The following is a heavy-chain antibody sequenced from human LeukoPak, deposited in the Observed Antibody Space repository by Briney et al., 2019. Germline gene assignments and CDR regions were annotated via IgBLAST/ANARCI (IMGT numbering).Heavy chain of an antibody. V-gene: IGHV3-7*01. CDR3: AREYGVFGLDY. Sequence: GGSLRLSCATSGFTFSTYWMTWVRQAPGKGLEWVANIKEDGSLKYYVDSVKGRFTISRDNAKNSLYLQMNSLRAEDTAVYYCAREYGVFGLDYWGQGTLVTVSS. CDR2: IKEDGSLK. J-gene: IGHJ4*02. D-gene: IGHD3-10*01. CDR1: GFTFSTYW.